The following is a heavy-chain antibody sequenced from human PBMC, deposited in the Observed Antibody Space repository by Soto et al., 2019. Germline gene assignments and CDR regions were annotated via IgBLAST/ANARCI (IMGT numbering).Heavy chain of an antibody. CDR1: GYSFTSYW. J-gene: IGHJ3*02. Sequence: GESLKISCKGSGYSFTSYWIGWVRQMPGKGLEWMGIIYPGDSDTRYSPSFQGQVTISADKSISTAYLQWSSLKASDTAMYYCARDERSGGGKDAFDIWGQGTMVTVSS. CDR3: ARDERSGGGKDAFDI. V-gene: IGHV5-51*01. D-gene: IGHD2-15*01. CDR2: IYPGDSDT.